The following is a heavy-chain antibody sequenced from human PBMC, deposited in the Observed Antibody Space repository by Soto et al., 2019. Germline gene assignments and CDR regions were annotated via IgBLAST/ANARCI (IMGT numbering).Heavy chain of an antibody. D-gene: IGHD3-3*01. J-gene: IGHJ6*02. CDR3: AKGGRFGVVDWYYYYGMDV. CDR2: ISYVGSNK. CDR1: GFTFSSYG. Sequence: PGGSLRLSCAASGFTFSSYGMHWVRQAPGKGLEWVAVISYVGSNKYYADSVKGRFTISRDNSKNTLYLQMNSLRAEDTAVYYCAKGGRFGVVDWYYYYGMDVWGQGTAVTVSS. V-gene: IGHV3-30*18.